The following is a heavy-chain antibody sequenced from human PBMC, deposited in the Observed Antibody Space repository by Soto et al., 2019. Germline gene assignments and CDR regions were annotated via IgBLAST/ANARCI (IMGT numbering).Heavy chain of an antibody. CDR2: IYYSGST. V-gene: IGHV4-39*01. J-gene: IGHJ4*02. D-gene: IGHD6-25*01. Sequence: QLQLQESGPGLVKPSETLSLTCTVSGGSISSSNYYWGWIRQPPGKGLEWIGTIYYSGSTYYNPSLTSRVTMSVDTSKLLFSLNLSSVTAADTAVYYCARRGSKGRSFDYWGQGTLVTVSS. CDR1: GGSISSSNYY. CDR3: ARRGSKGRSFDY.